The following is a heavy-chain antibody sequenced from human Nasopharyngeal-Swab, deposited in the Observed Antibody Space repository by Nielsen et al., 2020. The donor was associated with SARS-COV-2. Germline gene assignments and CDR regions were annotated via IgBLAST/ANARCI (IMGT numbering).Heavy chain of an antibody. CDR2: ISGSGRST. Sequence: GESLKISCAASGFTFSSYAMSWVRQAPGKGLEWVSAISGSGRSTYYADSVKGRFTISRDNSKNTLYLQMSSLRAEGTAVYFCAKLDIGGWLGSTTGYFDYWGQGTLVTVSS. CDR3: AKLDIGGWLGSTTGYFDY. CDR1: GFTFSSYA. D-gene: IGHD2/OR15-2a*01. J-gene: IGHJ4*02. V-gene: IGHV3-23*01.